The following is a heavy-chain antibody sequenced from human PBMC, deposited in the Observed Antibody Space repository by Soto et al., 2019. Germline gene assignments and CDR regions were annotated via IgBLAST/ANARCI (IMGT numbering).Heavy chain of an antibody. CDR3: ARVVIAGYFDWLPRGNYYYGMDV. J-gene: IGHJ6*02. CDR2: MNPNSGNT. Sequence: GASVKVSCKASGYTFTSYDINWVRQATGQGLEWMGWMNPNSGNTGYAQRFQGRVTMTRNTSISTAYMELSSLRSEDTAVYYCARVVIAGYFDWLPRGNYYYGMDVWGQGTTVNVSS. V-gene: IGHV1-8*01. CDR1: GYTFTSYD. D-gene: IGHD3-9*01.